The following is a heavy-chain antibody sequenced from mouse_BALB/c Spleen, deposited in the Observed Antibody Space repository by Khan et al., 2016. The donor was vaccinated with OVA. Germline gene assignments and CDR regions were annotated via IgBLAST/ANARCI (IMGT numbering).Heavy chain of an antibody. J-gene: IGHJ3*01. D-gene: IGHD1-2*01. CDR2: ISSESGDT. Sequence: QVQLQQPGAELARPGASVKLSCKASGHIFTDYYIHWVKHMTGQRLEWIGDISSESGDTYYNEKFKSKATLTADKSSSTAYMQLSSLTSEASAVYFCARRNYFGYTFAYWGQGTLVTVSA. CDR1: GHIFTDYY. V-gene: IGHV1-77*01. CDR3: ARRNYFGYTFAY.